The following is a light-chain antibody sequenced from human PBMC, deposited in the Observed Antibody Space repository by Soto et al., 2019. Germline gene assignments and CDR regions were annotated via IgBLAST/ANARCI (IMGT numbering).Light chain of an antibody. V-gene: IGKV3-15*01. CDR3: QQRSNWIT. J-gene: IGKJ5*01. Sequence: EIVMTQSPATLSVSPGERATLSCRASQSVSSNLAWYQQKPGQAPRLVIHGASTRATGIPARFSGSGSGTEFTLTISSLQSEDFAVYYCQQRSNWITFGQGTRLEI. CDR2: GAS. CDR1: QSVSSN.